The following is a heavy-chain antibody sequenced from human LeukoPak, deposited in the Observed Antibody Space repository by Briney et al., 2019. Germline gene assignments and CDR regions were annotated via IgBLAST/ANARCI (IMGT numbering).Heavy chain of an antibody. CDR1: GFIFSSYG. CDR2: ISYDGSDK. J-gene: IGHJ5*02. CDR3: AREIGNYPRWFDP. Sequence: TGRSLRLSCAGSGFIFSSYGMHWVRQAPGKGLEWVAVISYDGSDKYYADSVKGRFTISRDNAKNSLYLQMNSLRVEDTAVYYCAREIGNYPRWFDPWGQGTLVTVSS. V-gene: IGHV3-30*03. D-gene: IGHD1-7*01.